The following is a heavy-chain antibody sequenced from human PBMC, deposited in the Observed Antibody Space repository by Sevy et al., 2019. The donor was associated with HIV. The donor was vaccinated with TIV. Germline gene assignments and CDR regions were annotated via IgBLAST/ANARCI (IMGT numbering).Heavy chain of an antibody. D-gene: IGHD1-1*01. V-gene: IGHV1-18*01. CDR1: GYTFTSYG. CDR3: ARTFQGNPDPLDAFDI. Sequence: ASVKVSCKASGYTFTSYGISWVRQAPGQGLEWMGWISAYNGNTNDAQKLQGRVTMTTDTSTSTAYMELRSLRSDDTAVYYCARTFQGNPDPLDAFDIWGQGTMVTVSS. CDR2: ISAYNGNT. J-gene: IGHJ3*02.